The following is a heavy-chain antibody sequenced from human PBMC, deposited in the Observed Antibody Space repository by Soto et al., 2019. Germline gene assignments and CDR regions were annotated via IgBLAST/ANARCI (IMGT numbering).Heavy chain of an antibody. V-gene: IGHV3-30*18. J-gene: IGHJ4*02. CDR2: ISYDGSNK. Sequence: SGFTFSSYGMFWVRQAPGRGLEWVAFISYDGSNKCSDSVKGRFTISRDNSKNTLYLQMNSLRAEDTAVYYCAKGSYSGRYSDFDCWGQGTLVTVSS. CDR1: GFTFSSYG. CDR3: AKGSYSGRYSDFDC. D-gene: IGHD1-26*01.